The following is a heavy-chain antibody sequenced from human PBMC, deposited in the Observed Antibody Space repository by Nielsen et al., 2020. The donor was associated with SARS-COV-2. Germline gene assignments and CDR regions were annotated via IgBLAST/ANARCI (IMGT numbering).Heavy chain of an antibody. D-gene: IGHD3-22*01. CDR2: ILQDGGEK. V-gene: IGHV3-7*01. CDR3: ASAASSSWKSATV. CDR1: GFTFTNNW. J-gene: IGHJ6*02. Sequence: GESLKISCAASGFTFTNNWMTWVRQVPGKGLEWVANILQDGGEKSYVDSVKGRFTISRENSKNTLYLRMNSLRAEDTAVYYCASAASSSWKSATVWGQGTTVTVSS.